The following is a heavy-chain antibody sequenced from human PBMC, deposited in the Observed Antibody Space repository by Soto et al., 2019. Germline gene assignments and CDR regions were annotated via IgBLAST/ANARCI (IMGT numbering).Heavy chain of an antibody. CDR1: GGTFSSYA. J-gene: IGHJ5*02. CDR3: ARDLWGPGDGXXP. V-gene: IGHV1-69*06. D-gene: IGHD2-21*01. CDR2: IIPIFGTA. Sequence: QVQLVQSGAEVKKPGSSVKVSCKASGGTFSSYAISWVRQAPGQGLEWMGGIIPIFGTANYAQKFQGRVTITADKSTSTAYMELSSLRSEDTXXXXCARDLWGPGDGXXPWGQGTLXTXSS.